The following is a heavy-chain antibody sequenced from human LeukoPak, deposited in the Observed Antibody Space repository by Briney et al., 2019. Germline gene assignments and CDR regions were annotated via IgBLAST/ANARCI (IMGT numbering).Heavy chain of an antibody. CDR3: ARRRKPNIALAALDH. Sequence: SETLSLTCTVSGGSLSNYYWSWIRQPPGKGLEWIGYISYSGSTDYNPSLRSRVDISVDTSKNQLSLRLTSVTAADTAVYYCARRRKPNIALAALDHWGHGTLVTVSS. V-gene: IGHV4-59*01. D-gene: IGHD6-19*01. CDR1: GGSLSNYY. CDR2: ISYSGST. J-gene: IGHJ4*01.